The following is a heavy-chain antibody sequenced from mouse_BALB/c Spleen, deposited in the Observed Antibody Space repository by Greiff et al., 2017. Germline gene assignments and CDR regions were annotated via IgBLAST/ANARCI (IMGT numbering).Heavy chain of an antibody. D-gene: IGHD2-2*01. Sequence: VKLVESGAELMKPGASVKISCKATGYTFSSYWIEWVKQRPGHGLEWIGEILPGSGSTNYNEKFKGKATFTADTSSNTAYMQLSSLTSEDSAVYYCARRNGYGGWFAYWGQGTLVTVSA. CDR1: GYTFSSYW. V-gene: IGHV1-9*01. CDR2: ILPGSGST. J-gene: IGHJ3*01. CDR3: ARRNGYGGWFAY.